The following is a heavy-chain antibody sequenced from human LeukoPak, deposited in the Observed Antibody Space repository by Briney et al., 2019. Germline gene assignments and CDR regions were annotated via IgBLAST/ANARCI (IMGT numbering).Heavy chain of an antibody. J-gene: IGHJ2*01. Sequence: PWGSLRLSCATSGFIFSHYAFHWVRQVPGTGLEWVAFIGIDGSQKNYAESVKGRFTISRDNSRNTVYLQMDSLRVEDTAVYYCIVFVVPGAVWHFDHWGRGTVVTVSS. D-gene: IGHD2-21*01. CDR3: IVFVVPGAVWHFDH. V-gene: IGHV3-30*02. CDR2: IGIDGSQK. CDR1: GFIFSHYA.